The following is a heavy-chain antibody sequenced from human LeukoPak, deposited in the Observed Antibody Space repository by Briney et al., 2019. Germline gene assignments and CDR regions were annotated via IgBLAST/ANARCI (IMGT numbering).Heavy chain of an antibody. CDR3: AKALGDWPTTLDY. CDR1: GFIFSHYA. V-gene: IGHV3-23*01. Sequence: GGSLRLSCSGSGFIFSHYAVNWVRQSPGKGLEWVSGISGSGDSTYYADSVKGRFTVSRDNSKNTLYLQMNSLTAADTAVYFCAKALGDWPTTLDYWGRGTLVTVSS. J-gene: IGHJ4*02. CDR2: ISGSGDST. D-gene: IGHD3-16*01.